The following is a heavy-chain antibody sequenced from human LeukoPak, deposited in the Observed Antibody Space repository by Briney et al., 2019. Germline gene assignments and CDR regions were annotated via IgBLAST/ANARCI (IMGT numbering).Heavy chain of an antibody. J-gene: IGHJ4*02. D-gene: IGHD5-18*01. CDR1: GFTFSSYA. V-gene: IGHV3-23*01. CDR2: ISGSGRTT. CDR3: AIQLWRQPLDY. Sequence: PGGSLRLSCAASGFTFSSYALSWVRQTPGKGLEWVSSISGSGRTTYYADSVKDRFTISRDNSKNTLYLQMNSLRVEDTAVYYCAIQLWRQPLDYWGQGTLVTVSS.